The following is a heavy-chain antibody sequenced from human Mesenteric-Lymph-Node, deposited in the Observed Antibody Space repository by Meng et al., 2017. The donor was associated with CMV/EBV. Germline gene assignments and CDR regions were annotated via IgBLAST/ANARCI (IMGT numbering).Heavy chain of an antibody. CDR2: INHDGSHT. V-gene: IGHV3-74*01. Sequence: GESLKISCAASGFSFSSYWMHWARQAPGKGPVWVSRINHDGSHTWYADSVKGRFTISKDNTKNTLYLQMNSLRVEDTAVYYCVREEGVVASRGNRFDPWGPGTLVTVSS. CDR3: VREEGVVASRGNRFDP. CDR1: GFSFSSYW. D-gene: IGHD3-3*01. J-gene: IGHJ5*02.